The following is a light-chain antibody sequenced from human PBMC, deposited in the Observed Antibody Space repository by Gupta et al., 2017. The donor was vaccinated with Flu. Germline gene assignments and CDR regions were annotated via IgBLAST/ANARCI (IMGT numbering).Light chain of an antibody. CDR3: QQRDSIPPT. CDR2: TAS. J-gene: IGKJ5*01. CDR1: RRISSY. Sequence: PSSLSASVGDRVTITCQPSRRISSYLNWYQQKPGKAPKLLIYTASTVQSGVPSRFSGSGSGTDFTLAISRLQPEDFATYYCQQRDSIPPTFGQGTQVEIK. V-gene: IGKV1-39*01.